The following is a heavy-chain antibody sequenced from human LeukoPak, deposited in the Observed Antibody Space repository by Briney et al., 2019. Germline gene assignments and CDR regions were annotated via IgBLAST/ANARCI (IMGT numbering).Heavy chain of an antibody. CDR1: GFTFSSYA. J-gene: IGHJ4*02. CDR2: ISGSGGST. CDR3: AKGHLPPYYYDSSGYQGFNYFDY. V-gene: IGHV3-23*01. Sequence: GGSLRLSCAASGFTFSSYAMGWVRQAPGEGLEWVSAISGSGGSTHYADSVKGRFTISRDNSKNTLYLQMNSLRAEDTAVYYCAKGHLPPYYYDSSGYQGFNYFDYWGQGTLVTVSS. D-gene: IGHD3-22*01.